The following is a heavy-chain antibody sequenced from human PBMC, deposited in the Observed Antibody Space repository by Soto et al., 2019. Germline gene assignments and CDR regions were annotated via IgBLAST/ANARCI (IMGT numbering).Heavy chain of an antibody. D-gene: IGHD6-13*01. CDR1: GGSINSGGYY. J-gene: IGHJ4*02. V-gene: IGHV4-31*03. CDR2: MYYSGRT. CDR3: SRGYRQSGYSSSWVFAY. Sequence: QVQLRESGPGLVKPSQTLSLTCTVSGGSINSGGYYWNWIRQHPGTGLEWIGYMYYSGRTYYNPFLRSRVIISADTSDNHFSLKLSSVTAADTAVYFCSRGYRQSGYSSSWVFAYWGQGTLVNFAS.